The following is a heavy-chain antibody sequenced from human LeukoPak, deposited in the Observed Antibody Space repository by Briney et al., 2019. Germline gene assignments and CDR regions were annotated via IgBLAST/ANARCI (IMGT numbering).Heavy chain of an antibody. CDR3: ASRIVARY. J-gene: IGHJ4*02. D-gene: IGHD5-12*01. V-gene: IGHV4-34*01. CDR1: GGSFSGYY. CDR2: INHSGST. Sequence: SETLSLTCAVYGGSFSGYYWSWIRPPPGKGLEWIGEINHSGSTNYNPSLKSRVTISVDTSMNQFSLKLSSVTAADTAVYYCASRIVARYWGQGTLVTVSS.